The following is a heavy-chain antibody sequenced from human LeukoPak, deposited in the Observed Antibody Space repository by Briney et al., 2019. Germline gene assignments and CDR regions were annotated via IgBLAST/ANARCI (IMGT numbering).Heavy chain of an antibody. CDR2: ISSSSSYI. Sequence: GGSLRLSCAASGFTFSSYSMNWVRRAPGKGLEWVSSISSSSSYIYYADSVKGRFTISRDNAKNSLYLQMNSLRAKDTAVYYCARVAVDAFDIWGQGTMVTVSS. CDR3: ARVAVDAFDI. D-gene: IGHD6-25*01. V-gene: IGHV3-21*01. CDR1: GFTFSSYS. J-gene: IGHJ3*02.